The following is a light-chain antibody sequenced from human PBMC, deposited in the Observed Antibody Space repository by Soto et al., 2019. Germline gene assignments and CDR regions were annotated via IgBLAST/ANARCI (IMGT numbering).Light chain of an antibody. CDR2: DAS. V-gene: IGKV1-5*01. J-gene: IGKJ5*01. CDR3: QQYYSYQIT. Sequence: IQMTQSPSTLSASVGDRVTITCRASHNIERWMAWYQQKPGKAPSLLIFDASTLHSGVPSRFSGSGSGTDFTLTISCLQSEDFATYYCQQYYSYQITFGQGTRLEIK. CDR1: HNIERW.